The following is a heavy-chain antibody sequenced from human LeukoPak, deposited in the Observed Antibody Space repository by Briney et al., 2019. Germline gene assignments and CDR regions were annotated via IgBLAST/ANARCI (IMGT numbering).Heavy chain of an antibody. D-gene: IGHD6-6*01. CDR2: INHSGSI. Sequence: ASETLSLTCAVYGGSLSGDYLSWIRQPPGKGLEWIGGINHSGSISYNPSLKSRVTISVDTSKNQFSLKVTSVTAADTGVYYCATGDVAARLGHWGQGTLVIVPS. V-gene: IGHV4-34*01. CDR1: GGSLSGDY. CDR3: ATGDVAARLGH. J-gene: IGHJ5*02.